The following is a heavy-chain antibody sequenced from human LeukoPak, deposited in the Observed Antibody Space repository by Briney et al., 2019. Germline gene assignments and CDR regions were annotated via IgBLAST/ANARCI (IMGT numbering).Heavy chain of an antibody. D-gene: IGHD3-22*01. V-gene: IGHV4-34*01. CDR2: INHNGST. CDR3: ARSRQWLEQTRRYYFDY. CDR1: GGSFSGYY. Sequence: PSETLSLTCAVYGGSFSGYYWSWIRQPPGKGLEWIGEINHNGSTNYNPSLKSRVTISVDTSKNQFSLKLSSVTAADTAVYYCARSRQWLEQTRRYYFDYWGQGTLVTVSS. J-gene: IGHJ4*02.